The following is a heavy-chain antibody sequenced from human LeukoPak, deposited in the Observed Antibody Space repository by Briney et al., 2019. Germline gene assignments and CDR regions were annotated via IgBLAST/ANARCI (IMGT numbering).Heavy chain of an antibody. J-gene: IGHJ3*02. CDR3: AREDPEDAFDI. V-gene: IGHV4-30-2*01. CDR2: IYHSGST. Sequence: SETLSLTCTVSGGSISSGGYYWSWIRQHPGKGLEWIGYIYHSGSTYYNPSLKSRVTISVDRSKNQFSLKLSSVTAADTAVYYCAREDPEDAFDIWGQGTMVTVSS. CDR1: GGSISSGGYY.